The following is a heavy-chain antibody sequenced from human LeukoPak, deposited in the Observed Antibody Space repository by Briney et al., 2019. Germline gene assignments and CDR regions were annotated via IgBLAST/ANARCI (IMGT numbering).Heavy chain of an antibody. V-gene: IGHV3-23*01. CDR2: MSGSGGTT. CDR1: GFTFSSYP. CDR3: AKDKAKGAFDY. Sequence: GGSLRLSCAASGFTFSSYPMSWVRQAPGKGLEWVSAMSGSGGTTYYADSVKGRFTISRDTSKNTLYLQMNSLRAEDTAIYYCAKDKAKGAFDYWGQGTLVTVSS. D-gene: IGHD3-16*01. J-gene: IGHJ4*02.